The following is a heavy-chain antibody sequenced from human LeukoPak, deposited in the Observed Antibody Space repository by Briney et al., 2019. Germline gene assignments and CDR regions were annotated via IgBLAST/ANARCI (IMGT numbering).Heavy chain of an antibody. CDR3: ARHKYSSGWPPEGAFDI. D-gene: IGHD6-19*01. CDR1: GASISSTTYY. CDR2: IYYSGST. Sequence: SETLSPTCTVSGASISSTTYYWGWLRQPPRTGLEWIASIYYSGSTYYNPSLKSRVTISVDTSKNQFSLKLSPVTAADTAVYYCARHKYSSGWPPEGAFDIWGQGTMVTVSS. J-gene: IGHJ3*02. V-gene: IGHV4-39*01.